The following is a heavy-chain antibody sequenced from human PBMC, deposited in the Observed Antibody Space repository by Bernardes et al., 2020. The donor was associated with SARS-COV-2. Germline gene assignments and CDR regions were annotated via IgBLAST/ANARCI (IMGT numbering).Heavy chain of an antibody. Sequence: GGSLRLSCAASGFTFSNFYMTWIRQAPGKGLEWVSYISRSSTYISYSDSVKGRFSISRDNARSSLYLQLNSLRAEDTAVYYCARSGTSGTTVDSWGQGTLVTVSS. CDR2: ISRSSTYI. CDR3: ARSGTSGTTVDS. J-gene: IGHJ4*02. D-gene: IGHD1-1*01. V-gene: IGHV3-11*03. CDR1: GFTFSNFY.